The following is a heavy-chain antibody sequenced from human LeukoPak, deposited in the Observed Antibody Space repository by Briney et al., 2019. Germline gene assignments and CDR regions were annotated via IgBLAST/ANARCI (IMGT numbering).Heavy chain of an antibody. CDR3: ARAEPSRPFDY. Sequence: SETLSLTCTVSGGSISSSSYYWGWIRQPPGKGLEWIGSIYYSGSTYYNPSLRSRVTISVDTSKNQFSLNLNSVTSADTAVYYCARAEPSRPFDYWGQGTLVAVSS. D-gene: IGHD1-14*01. CDR2: IYYSGST. J-gene: IGHJ4*02. V-gene: IGHV4-39*07. CDR1: GGSISSSSYY.